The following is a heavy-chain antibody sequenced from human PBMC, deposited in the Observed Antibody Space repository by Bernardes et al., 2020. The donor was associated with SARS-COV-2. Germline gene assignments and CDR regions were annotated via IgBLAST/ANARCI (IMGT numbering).Heavy chain of an antibody. CDR3: ARAHEY. CDR2: IKYDGTEK. V-gene: IGHV3-7*04. Sequence: GGSLRLSCAASGFGFSTYWMSWIRQAPGRGLEWVANIKYDGTEKYYVDSVKGRFSISRDNAKSSVYLQMNNLGAEDTAVYYCARAHEYWGQGTLVTVSP. J-gene: IGHJ4*02. CDR1: GFGFSTYW.